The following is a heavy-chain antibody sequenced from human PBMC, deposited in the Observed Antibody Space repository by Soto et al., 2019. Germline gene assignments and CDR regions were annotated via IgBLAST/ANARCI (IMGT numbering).Heavy chain of an antibody. Sequence: QVQLVESGGGVVQPGRSLKLSCAASGFTFSSYTMHWVRQAPGKGLEWVAAVSSAGKYIYYADSVKGRFTISRDNVNHTLFLQMSSLRAEDPAAYYCVVGYNGSRRNWFDPWGQGTLVTVSS. J-gene: IGHJ5*02. CDR3: VVGYNGSRRNWFDP. D-gene: IGHD5-12*01. V-gene: IGHV3-30*04. CDR1: GFTFSSYT. CDR2: VSSAGKYI.